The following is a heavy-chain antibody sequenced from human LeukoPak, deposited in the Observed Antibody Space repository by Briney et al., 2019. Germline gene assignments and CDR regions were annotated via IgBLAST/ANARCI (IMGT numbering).Heavy chain of an antibody. J-gene: IGHJ4*02. V-gene: IGHV1-2*02. CDR1: GFTFTDEY. CDR3: AGVPKAKQLLDY. CDR2: INPYSGAI. Sequence: RASVKVSCKSSGFTFTDEYIHWVRQAPGQGLEWMGWINPYSGAINYAQKFQGRVTLTRDTSISTAYMELSRLTSGDTAVYYCAGVPKAKQLLDYWGQGTLVTVSS. D-gene: IGHD6-13*01.